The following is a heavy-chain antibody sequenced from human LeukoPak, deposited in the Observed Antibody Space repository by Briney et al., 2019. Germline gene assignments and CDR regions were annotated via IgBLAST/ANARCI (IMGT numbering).Heavy chain of an antibody. J-gene: IGHJ6*03. D-gene: IGHD2-2*01. CDR3: ARGQGYESYYYMDV. CDR1: GFTFSTYA. CDR2: ISFDGVNT. V-gene: IGHV3-30*04. Sequence: GRSLRLSCAASGFTFSTYAIHWVRQAPGKGLEWVAVISFDGVNTFYADSVKGRFTISRDNSNNTVYLQMNDLRPEDTAVFYCARGQGYESYYYMDVWGKGTTVSVSS.